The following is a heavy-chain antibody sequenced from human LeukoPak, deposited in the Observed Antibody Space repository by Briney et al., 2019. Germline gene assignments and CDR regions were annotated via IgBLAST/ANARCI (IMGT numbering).Heavy chain of an antibody. V-gene: IGHV3-13*01. CDR2: IGTAGNT. Sequence: PGGSLRLSCAASGFTFRAYDMQWVRQPIGGGLQWVSAIGTAGNTFYADSVKGRFTISRDNVKNSLYLQMNALRVVDTALYHCARVRVGSGGLDLWGQGTLVTVSS. CDR1: GFTFRAYD. J-gene: IGHJ3*01. CDR3: ARVRVGSGGLDL. D-gene: IGHD2-8*02.